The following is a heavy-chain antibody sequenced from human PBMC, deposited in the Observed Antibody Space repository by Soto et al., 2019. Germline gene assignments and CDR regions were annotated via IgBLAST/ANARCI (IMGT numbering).Heavy chain of an antibody. V-gene: IGHV4-31*03. CDR3: SRESDPERILYY. CDR1: GGSISSGGYY. CDR2: IYYSGST. Sequence: PSETLSLTCTVSGGSISSGGYYWSWIRQHPGKGLEWIGYIYYSGSTYYNPSLKSRVTISVDTSKNQFSLKLSSVTAADTAVYYFSRESDPERILYYWGQGTLVTVYS. D-gene: IGHD1-1*01. J-gene: IGHJ4*02.